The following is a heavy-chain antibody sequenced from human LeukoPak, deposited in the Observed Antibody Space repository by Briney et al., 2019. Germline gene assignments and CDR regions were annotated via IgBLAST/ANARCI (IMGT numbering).Heavy chain of an antibody. D-gene: IGHD3-10*01. CDR3: ARRYYGSGWRGSFDP. J-gene: IGHJ5*02. Sequence: GESLKISCEGLGYSFSSSLIVWVRQMPGKGLEWMGIIYPGGSDTRYSPSFQGQVPISADKSVSTAYLQWSSLKTSDTAMYYCARRYYGSGWRGSFDPWGQGSLVTVSS. V-gene: IGHV5-51*01. CDR2: IYPGGSDT. CDR1: GYSFSSSL.